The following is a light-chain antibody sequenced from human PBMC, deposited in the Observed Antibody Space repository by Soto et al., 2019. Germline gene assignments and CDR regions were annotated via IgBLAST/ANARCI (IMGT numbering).Light chain of an antibody. CDR2: GAS. J-gene: IGKJ1*01. Sequence: EIVLTQSPGTLSLSPGERATLSCRASQSVGSIYLAWYQQKPGQAPRLLIYGASSRATDIPDRFSGSGSGTDFTLTISRLEPEDFAVYYCQQYGSSPWTFGQGTKVDI. V-gene: IGKV3-20*01. CDR1: QSVGSIY. CDR3: QQYGSSPWT.